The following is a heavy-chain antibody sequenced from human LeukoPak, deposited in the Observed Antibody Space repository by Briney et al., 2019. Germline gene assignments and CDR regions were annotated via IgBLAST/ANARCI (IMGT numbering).Heavy chain of an antibody. CDR3: ARDAGGDFDY. CDR2: TFHSGSP. D-gene: IGHD2-21*01. Sequence: SETLSLTCNVSGYSISSGYYWGCIRQPPGKALEWIGTTFHSGSPNYNPSLKNRVTISIDTSKNQFSLKLSSVTAADTAFYYCARDAGGDFDYWGQGTLVTVSS. CDR1: GYSISSGYY. J-gene: IGHJ4*02. V-gene: IGHV4-38-2*02.